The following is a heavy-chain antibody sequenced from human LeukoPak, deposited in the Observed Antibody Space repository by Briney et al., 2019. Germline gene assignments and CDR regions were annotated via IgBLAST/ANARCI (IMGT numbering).Heavy chain of an antibody. J-gene: IGHJ6*02. CDR1: GYTFTGYY. CDR3: ARLDRGSTSLIYGMDV. D-gene: IGHD2-2*01. CDR2: INPNSGGT. V-gene: IGHV1-2*02. Sequence: EASVKVSCKASGYTFTGYYMHWVRQAPGQGLEWMGWINPNSGGTNYAQKFQGRVTMTRDTSISTAYVELSRLRSDDTAVYYCARLDRGSTSLIYGMDVWGQGTTVTVSS.